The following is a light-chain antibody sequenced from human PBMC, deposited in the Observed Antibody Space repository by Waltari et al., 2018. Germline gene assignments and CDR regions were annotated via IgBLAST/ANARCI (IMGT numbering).Light chain of an antibody. Sequence: QSALTQPASVSGSPGQSITISCTGTSSDVGGYNYVPSYQQHPGKAPQVMIYDVSNRPSGVSNRFSGSKSGNTASLTISGLQAEDEAEYYCSSHTSNSVVVFGGGTKLTVL. CDR3: SSHTSNSVVV. V-gene: IGLV2-14*03. CDR2: DVS. CDR1: SSDVGGYNY. J-gene: IGLJ2*01.